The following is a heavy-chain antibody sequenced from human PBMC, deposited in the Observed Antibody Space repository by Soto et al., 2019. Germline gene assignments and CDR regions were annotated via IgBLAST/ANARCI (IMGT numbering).Heavy chain of an antibody. V-gene: IGHV1-69*08. CDR2: IIPILGIA. CDR3: XRXXXXXXXTGFDP. Sequence: QVQLVQSGAEVKKPGSSVKVSCKASGGTFSSYTISWVRQAPGQGLEWMGRIIPILGIANYAQKFQGRVTITADKSTSTAYMELSXLXSEXXAXYYXXRXXXXXXXTGFDPWGQGTLVTVSS. J-gene: IGHJ5*02. CDR1: GGTFSSYT.